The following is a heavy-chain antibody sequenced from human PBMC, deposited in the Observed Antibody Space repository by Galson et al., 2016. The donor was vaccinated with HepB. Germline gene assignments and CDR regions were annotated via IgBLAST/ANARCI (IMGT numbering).Heavy chain of an antibody. V-gene: IGHV3-23*01. Sequence: LRLSCAASGFPFSNYAMTWVRQGPGKGLEWVSAISGSGGVTYYADSVKGRFTFSRDNTKNTLYLQMNSLTAEDTAVYYCAKNLTSSHGLDVWGQGTTVTVAS. D-gene: IGHD6-6*01. CDR3: AKNLTSSHGLDV. CDR1: GFPFSNYA. CDR2: ISGSGGVT. J-gene: IGHJ6*02.